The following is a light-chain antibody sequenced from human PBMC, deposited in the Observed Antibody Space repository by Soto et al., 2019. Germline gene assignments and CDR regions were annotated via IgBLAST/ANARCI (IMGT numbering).Light chain of an antibody. CDR2: GAS. CDR1: RGVSANY. Sequence: EIVLTQSPGTLSLSQGEGATLSCRASRGVSANYLAWYQQKPGQDPTLLIYGASIRAAGIPDRFSGSGSGTDFTLTIRRLEPDDFAVYYCQQYGSSPRTFGQGTKVDIK. J-gene: IGKJ1*01. CDR3: QQYGSSPRT. V-gene: IGKV3-20*01.